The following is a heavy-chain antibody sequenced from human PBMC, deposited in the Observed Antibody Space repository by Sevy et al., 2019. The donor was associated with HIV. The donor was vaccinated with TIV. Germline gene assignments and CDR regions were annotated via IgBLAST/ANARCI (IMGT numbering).Heavy chain of an antibody. J-gene: IGHJ4*02. CDR1: GGSISSGNYL. CDR2: VHYSGRT. Sequence: SETLSLTCTVSGGSISSGNYLWSWIRQTPGKGLEWIGTVHYSGRTYYNPSLKSRVTISEDTSKNRFSRNLNSVTAADTAVYFCARNFDYWGQGTLVTVSS. V-gene: IGHV4-39*01. CDR3: ARNFDY.